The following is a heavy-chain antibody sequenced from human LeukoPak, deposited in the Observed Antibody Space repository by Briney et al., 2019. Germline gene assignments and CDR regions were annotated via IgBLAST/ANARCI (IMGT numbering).Heavy chain of an antibody. J-gene: IGHJ5*02. V-gene: IGHV3-21*01. CDR2: ISSSSSYI. CDR3: ALGRIDP. CDR1: GFTFSGYW. Sequence: GGSLRLSCAASGFTFSGYWMHWVRQAPGKGLEWVSSISSSSSYIYYADSVKGRFTISRDNAKNSLYLQMNSLSAEDTAVYYCALGRIDPWGQGTLVTVSS.